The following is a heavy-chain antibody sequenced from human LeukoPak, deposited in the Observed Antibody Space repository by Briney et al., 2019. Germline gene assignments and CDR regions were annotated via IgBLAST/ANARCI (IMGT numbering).Heavy chain of an antibody. CDR1: GFTFSSYE. Sequence: GGSLRLSCAASGFTFSSYEMNWVRQAPGKGMEWVSYISSSGSTIYYADSVKCRFTISRDNAKNSLYLQMNCLRAEDTAVYYCATDNDTHIRGWYWGQGSLVTVSS. D-gene: IGHD6-19*01. CDR2: ISSSGSTI. J-gene: IGHJ4*02. CDR3: ATDNDTHIRGWY. V-gene: IGHV3-48*03.